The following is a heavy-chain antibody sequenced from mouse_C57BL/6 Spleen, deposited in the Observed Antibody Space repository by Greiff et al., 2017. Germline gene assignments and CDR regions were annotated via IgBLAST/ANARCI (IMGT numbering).Heavy chain of an antibody. CDR3: ARRVTGWYYDV. CDR1: GYTFTSYW. Sequence: QVQLQQPGAELVKPGASVKLSCKASGYTFTSYWMQWVTQRPGQGLEWIGEIDPSDSYTNYNQKVKGKATLTVDTSSSAAEMQLSSLNSEYSAVYYCARRVTGWYYDVWGTGTTVTVDS. D-gene: IGHD2-2*01. V-gene: IGHV1-50*01. J-gene: IGHJ1*03. CDR2: IDPSDSYT.